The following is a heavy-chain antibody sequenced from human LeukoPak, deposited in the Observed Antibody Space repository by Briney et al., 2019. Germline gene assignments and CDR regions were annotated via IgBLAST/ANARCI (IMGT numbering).Heavy chain of an antibody. CDR3: ATLAAAGTYRSDY. D-gene: IGHD6-13*01. V-gene: IGHV3-23*01. CDR1: GFTFSSYA. Sequence: GESLRLSCAASGFTFSSYAMSWVRQAPGKGLEWVSAISGSGGSTYYADSVKGRFTISRDNSKNTLYLQMNSLRAEDTAVYYCATLAAAGTYRSDYWGQGTLVTVSS. CDR2: ISGSGGST. J-gene: IGHJ4*02.